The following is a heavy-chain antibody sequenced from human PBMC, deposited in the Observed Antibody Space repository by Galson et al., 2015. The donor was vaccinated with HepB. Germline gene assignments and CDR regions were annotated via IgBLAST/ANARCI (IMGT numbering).Heavy chain of an antibody. J-gene: IGHJ4*02. CDR2: IFSNDEK. Sequence: PALVKPTQTLTLTCTVSGFSLSNARMGVSWIRQPPGKALEWLAHIFSNDEKSYSTSLKSRLTISKDTSKSQVVLTMTNMDPVDTATYYCARIGYLQVDTAMAVWGQGTLVTVSS. CDR1: GFSLSNARMG. D-gene: IGHD5-18*01. CDR3: ARIGYLQVDTAMAV. V-gene: IGHV2-26*01.